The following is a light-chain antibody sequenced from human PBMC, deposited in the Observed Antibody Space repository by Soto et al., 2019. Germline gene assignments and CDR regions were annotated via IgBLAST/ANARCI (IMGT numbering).Light chain of an antibody. CDR2: EVS. CDR3: FSYRSTGILL. J-gene: IGLJ2*01. V-gene: IGLV2-14*01. Sequence: QSVLTQPASVSGSPGQSITISCIGTSSDVGGYNFVSWYQQHPGKAPKLMIYEVSNRPSGVSTRFSGSKSGNTASLTISGLQAEDEADYYCFSYRSTGILLFGGGTNLTVL. CDR1: SSDVGGYNF.